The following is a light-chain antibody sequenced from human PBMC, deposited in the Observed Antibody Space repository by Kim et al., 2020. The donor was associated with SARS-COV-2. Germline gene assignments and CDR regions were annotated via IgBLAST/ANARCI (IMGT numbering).Light chain of an antibody. CDR1: KLGDKY. V-gene: IGLV3-1*01. J-gene: IGLJ2*01. Sequence: SYELTQPPSVSVSPGQTASITCSGDKLGDKYACWYQQKPGQSPVLVIYQHNKRPSGIPERFSGSNSGNTATLTISGTQAMDEADYYCQAWDSSTVVFGGGT. CDR3: QAWDSSTVV. CDR2: QHN.